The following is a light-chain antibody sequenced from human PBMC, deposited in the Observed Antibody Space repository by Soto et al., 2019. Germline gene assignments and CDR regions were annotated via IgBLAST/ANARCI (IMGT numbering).Light chain of an antibody. V-gene: IGKV3-20*01. CDR1: QTVSGNY. Sequence: ESVLTQSPGTLSLSPGEGATLSCMASQTVSGNYLAWYQQKPGQAPRLLIYGASSRAAGIPDRFSGSGSGTDFTLTISRLEPEDFAVYFCQQYGGSRAFGQGTKVEVK. CDR3: QQYGGSRA. CDR2: GAS. J-gene: IGKJ1*01.